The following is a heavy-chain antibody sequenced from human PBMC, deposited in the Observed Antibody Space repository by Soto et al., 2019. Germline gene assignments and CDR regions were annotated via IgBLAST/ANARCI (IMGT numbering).Heavy chain of an antibody. Sequence: EVQLVESGGGLVKPGGSLRLSCAASGFTFSSYSMNWVRQAPGKGLEWVSSISSSSSYIYYADSVKGRFTVSRDNAKNSLYLQMNSLRAADTAVYYCASDTYYDYWSGSIDAFDYWGQGTLVTVSS. V-gene: IGHV3-21*01. D-gene: IGHD3-3*01. CDR2: ISSSSSYI. J-gene: IGHJ4*02. CDR1: GFTFSSYS. CDR3: ASDTYYDYWSGSIDAFDY.